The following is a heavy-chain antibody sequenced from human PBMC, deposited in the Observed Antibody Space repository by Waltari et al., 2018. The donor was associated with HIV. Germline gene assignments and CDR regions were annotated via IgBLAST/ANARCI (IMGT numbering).Heavy chain of an antibody. V-gene: IGHV3-23*01. J-gene: IGHJ6*02. Sequence: EVQLLESGGGLVQPGGSLRLSCAASGFTFSSYAMSWVRQAPGKGVEGGSAISGRGGSTYYADCVKGRFTISRDNSKNTLYVQMNSLRAEDTAVYYCAKGCGSGYYYYGMDVWGQGTTVTVSS. CDR1: GFTFSSYA. D-gene: IGHD2-21*01. CDR2: ISGRGGST. CDR3: AKGCGSGYYYYGMDV.